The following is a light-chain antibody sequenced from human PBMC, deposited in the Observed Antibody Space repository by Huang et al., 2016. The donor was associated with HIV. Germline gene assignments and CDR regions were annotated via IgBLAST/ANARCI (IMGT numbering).Light chain of an antibody. V-gene: IGKV1-NL1*01. CDR3: QQYYTTPRDT. CDR1: HDIRSS. CDR2: AAS. J-gene: IGKJ5*01. Sequence: DIQMTQSPSSLSASVGDRVTITCRASHDIRSSLAWYQQKPGKAPKLLLFAASRLESVVPSRFSGSGSGTDYTLTISSLQPEDFATYYCQQYYTTPRDTFGQGTRLAMK.